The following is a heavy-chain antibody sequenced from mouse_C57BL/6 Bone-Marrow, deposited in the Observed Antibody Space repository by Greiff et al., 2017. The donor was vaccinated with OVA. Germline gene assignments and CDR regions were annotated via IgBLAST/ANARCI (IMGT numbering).Heavy chain of an antibody. V-gene: IGHV1-81*01. Sequence: QVTLKVSGAELARPGASVKLSCKASGYTFTSYGISWVKQRTGQGLEWIGEIYPRSGNTYYNEKFKGKATLTADKSSSTAYMELRSLTSEDSAVYFCARLKPLRGFDYWGQGTTLTVSS. J-gene: IGHJ2*01. D-gene: IGHD1-1*01. CDR3: ARLKPLRGFDY. CDR1: GYTFTSYG. CDR2: IYPRSGNT.